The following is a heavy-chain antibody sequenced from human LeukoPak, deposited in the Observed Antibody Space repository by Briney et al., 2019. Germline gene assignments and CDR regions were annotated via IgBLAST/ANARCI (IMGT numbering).Heavy chain of an antibody. D-gene: IGHD6-13*01. CDR1: GGSISSYY. CDR3: ARETQQTSLDY. J-gene: IGHJ4*02. V-gene: IGHV4-59*12. Sequence: SETLSLTCTVSGGSISSYYWSWIRQPPGKGLEWIGYIYYSGSTNHNPSLKSRVTISVDTSKNQFSLKLSSVTAADTAVYYCARETQQTSLDYWGQGTLVTVSS. CDR2: IYYSGST.